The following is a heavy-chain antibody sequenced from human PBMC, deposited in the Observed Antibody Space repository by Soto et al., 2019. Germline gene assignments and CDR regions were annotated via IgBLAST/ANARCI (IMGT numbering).Heavy chain of an antibody. J-gene: IGHJ3*02. D-gene: IGHD3-22*01. CDR2: TYYIGSTT. CDR1: GDSISSYY. CDR3: ARTYDSSGPNSGGYGFDI. Sequence: QVQLQESGPGLVQPSETLSLICTVSGDSISSYYWSWIRQPPGKGLEWIAYTYYIGSTTNYNPSLKSRATTSVDTSKNQFSLKLSSVTAAYTAVYYCARTYDSSGPNSGGYGFDIWGQGTMVTVSS. V-gene: IGHV4-59*01.